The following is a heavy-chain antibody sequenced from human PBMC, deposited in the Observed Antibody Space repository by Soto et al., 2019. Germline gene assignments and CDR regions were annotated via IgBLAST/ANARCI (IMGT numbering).Heavy chain of an antibody. V-gene: IGHV5-51*01. CDR1: GYSFTSYW. D-gene: IGHD1-7*01. CDR3: ARQGYGGNWDWDLDPREKYYYYYYGMDV. CDR2: IYPGDSDT. J-gene: IGHJ6*02. Sequence: PGESLKISCKGSGYSFTSYWIGWVRQMPGKGLEWMGIIYPGDSDTRYSPSFQGQVTISADKSISTAYLQWSSLKASDTAMYYCARQGYGGNWDWDLDPREKYYYYYYGMDVWGQGTTVTVSS.